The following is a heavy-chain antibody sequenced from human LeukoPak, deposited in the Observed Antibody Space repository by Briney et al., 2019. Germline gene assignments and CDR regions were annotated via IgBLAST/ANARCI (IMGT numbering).Heavy chain of an antibody. D-gene: IGHD6-13*01. CDR2: IYHSGST. CDR1: GYSISSGYY. V-gene: IGHV4-38-2*01. J-gene: IGHJ4*02. CDR3: ASYVAADGSHYFDY. Sequence: PSETLSLTCAVSGYSISSGYYWGWIRQPPGKGLEWIGSIYHSGSTYYNPSLKSRVTISVDTSKNQFSLKLSSVTAADTAVYYCASYVAADGSHYFDYWGQGTLVTVSS.